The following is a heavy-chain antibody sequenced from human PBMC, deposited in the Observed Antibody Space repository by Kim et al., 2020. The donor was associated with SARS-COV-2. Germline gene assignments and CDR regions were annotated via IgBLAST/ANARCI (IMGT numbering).Heavy chain of an antibody. CDR2: ISSSGSTI. J-gene: IGHJ4*02. CDR1: GFTFSSYE. V-gene: IGHV3-48*03. CDR3: ARERERPYYYGLGEGY. D-gene: IGHD3-10*01. Sequence: GGSLRVSCAASGFTFSSYEMNWVRQAPGKGLEWVSYISSSGSTIYYADSVKGRFTISRDNAKNSLYLQMNSLRAEDTAVYYCARERERPYYYGLGEGYWGQGTLVTVSS.